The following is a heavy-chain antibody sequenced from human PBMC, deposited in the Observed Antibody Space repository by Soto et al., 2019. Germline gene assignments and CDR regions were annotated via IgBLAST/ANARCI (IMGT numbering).Heavy chain of an antibody. D-gene: IGHD6-13*01. CDR1: GYIFTNYY. Sequence: GASVKVSCKASGYIFTNYYIHWVRQAPGQGLEWMAIINPLPTSGSTNCAQKFQGRVTVTRDTSTSTVYMELSSLKSEDTAIYYCARDLAAAAYWGQGTLVT. CDR2: INPLPTSGST. J-gene: IGHJ4*02. V-gene: IGHV1-46*01. CDR3: ARDLAAAAY.